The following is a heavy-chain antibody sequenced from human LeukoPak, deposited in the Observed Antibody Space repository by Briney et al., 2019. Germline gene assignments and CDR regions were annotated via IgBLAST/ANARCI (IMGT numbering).Heavy chain of an antibody. D-gene: IGHD5-24*01. V-gene: IGHV4-39*01. CDR2: IHYRLPT. CDR1: GVSISGTNYY. Sequence: SETLSLTCAVSGVSISGTNYYWGWIRQPPGMGLEWIGSIHYRLPTFYNPLLKSRVTISVDTSKNQISLRLRSVTAADTAVYYCARHEEEDGYNAKTPDYWGQGTLVTVSS. J-gene: IGHJ4*02. CDR3: ARHEEEDGYNAKTPDY.